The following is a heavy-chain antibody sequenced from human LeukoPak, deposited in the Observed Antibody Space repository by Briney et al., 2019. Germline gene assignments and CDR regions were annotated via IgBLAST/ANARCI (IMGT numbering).Heavy chain of an antibody. D-gene: IGHD5-18*01. CDR2: IYYSGST. V-gene: IGHV4-59*01. CDR3: AREGYSYGYRWDY. CDR1: GGSISSYY. Sequence: SETLSLTCTVSGGSISSYYWSWIRQPPGKGLEWIGYIYYSGSTNYNPSLKSRVTISVDTSKNQFSLKLSSVTAADTAVYYCAREGYSYGYRWDYWGQGTLVTVSS. J-gene: IGHJ4*02.